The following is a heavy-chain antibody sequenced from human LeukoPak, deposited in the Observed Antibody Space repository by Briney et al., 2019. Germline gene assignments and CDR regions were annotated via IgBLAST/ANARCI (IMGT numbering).Heavy chain of an antibody. D-gene: IGHD5-18*01. V-gene: IGHV4-38-2*02. J-gene: IGHJ2*01. CDR1: GYSISSGYY. CDR2: IYHSGST. CDR3: ARQGTEWIQLWSPGYFDL. Sequence: SETLSLTCTVSGYSISSGYYWGWIRQPPGKGLEWIGSIYHSGSTYYNPSLKSRVTISVDTSKNQFSLKLSSVTAADTAVYYCARQGTEWIQLWSPGYFDLWGRGTLVTVSS.